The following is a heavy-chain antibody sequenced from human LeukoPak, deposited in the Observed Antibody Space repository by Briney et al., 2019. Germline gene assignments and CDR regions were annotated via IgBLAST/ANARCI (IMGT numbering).Heavy chain of an antibody. CDR1: GGSISSYY. CDR3: ASLGMRGYNFDY. CDR2: IYTSGGT. Sequence: SETLSLTCTVSGGSISSYYWSWIRQPAGKGLEWIGRIYTSGGTNYNPSLKSRVTMSVDTSKNQFSLKLSSVTAADTAVYYCASLGMRGYNFDYWGQGTLVTVSS. V-gene: IGHV4-4*07. D-gene: IGHD2-8*01. J-gene: IGHJ4*02.